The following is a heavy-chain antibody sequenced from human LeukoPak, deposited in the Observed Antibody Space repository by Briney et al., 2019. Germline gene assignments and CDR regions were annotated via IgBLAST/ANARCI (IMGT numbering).Heavy chain of an antibody. D-gene: IGHD3-3*01. CDR2: IKQDGSEK. CDR3: ARDSDDFWSGYWDYYYYTMDV. Sequence: GGSLRLSCAASGFTFSNYWMSWVRQAPGKGLEWVANIKQDGSEKNYVDSVKGRFTISRDNAKSSVYLQMNSLRAEDTAVYYCARDSDDFWSGYWDYYYYTMDVWGQGTTVTVSS. CDR1: GFTFSNYW. V-gene: IGHV3-7*01. J-gene: IGHJ6*02.